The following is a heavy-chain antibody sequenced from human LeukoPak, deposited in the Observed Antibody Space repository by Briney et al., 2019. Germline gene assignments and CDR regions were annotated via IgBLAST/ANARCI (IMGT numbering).Heavy chain of an antibody. Sequence: PSETLSLTCTVSGGSISSHYWSWIRQPPGKGLEWIGYIYYSGSTNYNPSLKSRVTISVDTSKNQFSLKLSSVTAADTAVYYCAREVSSSWYSYYYYMDVWGKGTTVTVSS. CDR3: AREVSSSWYSYYYYMDV. V-gene: IGHV4-59*11. CDR1: GGSISSHY. CDR2: IYYSGST. J-gene: IGHJ6*03. D-gene: IGHD6-13*01.